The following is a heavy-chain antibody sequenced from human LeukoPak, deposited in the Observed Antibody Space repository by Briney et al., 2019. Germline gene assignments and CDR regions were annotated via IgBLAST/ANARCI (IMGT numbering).Heavy chain of an antibody. CDR3: ARAVTGVAYYFDY. V-gene: IGHV4-30-2*01. CDR2: IYHSGST. J-gene: IGHJ4*02. Sequence: PSETLSLTCAVSGDSLSSGDYSWSWIRQPPGKGPEWIGYIYHSGSTYYNPSLKSRVTISVDGSTNQFSLRLSSVTAADTAVYYCARAVTGVAYYFDYWGQGTLVTVPS. CDR1: GDSLSSGDYS. D-gene: IGHD6-19*01.